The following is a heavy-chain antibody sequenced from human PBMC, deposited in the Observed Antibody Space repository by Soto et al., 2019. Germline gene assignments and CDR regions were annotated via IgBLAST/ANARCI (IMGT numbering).Heavy chain of an antibody. CDR2: ISSSSSFI. V-gene: IGHV3-21*01. CDR3: ARNPYYYDTSGYYY. CDR1: GFTFSSYS. Sequence: EVQLVESGGGLVKPGGSLRLSCAASGFTFSSYSMNWVRQAPGKGLEWVSSISSSSSFIYYADSLKGRFTISRDNAKNSLYLQINSLRAEDTAVYYCARNPYYYDTSGYYYWGQGTLVTVSS. J-gene: IGHJ4*02. D-gene: IGHD3-22*01.